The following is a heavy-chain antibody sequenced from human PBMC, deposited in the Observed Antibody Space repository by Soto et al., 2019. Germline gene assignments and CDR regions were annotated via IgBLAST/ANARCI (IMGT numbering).Heavy chain of an antibody. CDR3: AHRQGLYSSGWQVPFDY. Sequence: SGPTLVNPTQTLTLTCTFSGFSISTSGVGVGWIRQPPGKALEWLALIYCDDDKRYSRSLESRLTITKDNSKNQGVLTMTSMDPVYTATYCCAHRQGLYSSGWQVPFDYWGQGTLVTVSS. D-gene: IGHD6-19*01. CDR2: IYCDDDK. CDR1: GFSISTSGVG. V-gene: IGHV2-5*02. J-gene: IGHJ4*02.